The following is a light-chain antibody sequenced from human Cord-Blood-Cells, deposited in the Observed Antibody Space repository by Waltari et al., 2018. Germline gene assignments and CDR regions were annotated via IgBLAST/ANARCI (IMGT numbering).Light chain of an antibody. J-gene: IGKJ1*01. Sequence: EIVMTKSPATLSVSPGDRATLSCRASQSVSSNLAWYQQKPGQAPRLLIYGASTRATGIPARFSGSGSGTEFTLTISSLQSEDFAVYYCQQYNNWPPTWTFGQGTKVEIK. CDR2: GAS. CDR3: QQYNNWPPTWT. V-gene: IGKV3-15*01. CDR1: QSVSSN.